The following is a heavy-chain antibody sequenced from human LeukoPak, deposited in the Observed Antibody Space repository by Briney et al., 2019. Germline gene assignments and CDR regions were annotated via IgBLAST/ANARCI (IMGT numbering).Heavy chain of an antibody. CDR3: AKDVTFLVRGVDY. CDR2: IYSGGST. V-gene: IGHV3-53*01. J-gene: IGHJ4*02. D-gene: IGHD3-10*01. CDR1: GFTVSSNY. Sequence: GGSLRLSCAASGFTVSSNYMSWVRQAPGKGLEWVSVIYSGGSTYYADSVKGRFTISRDNSKNTLYLQMNSLRAEDTAVYYCAKDVTFLVRGVDYWGQGTLVTVSS.